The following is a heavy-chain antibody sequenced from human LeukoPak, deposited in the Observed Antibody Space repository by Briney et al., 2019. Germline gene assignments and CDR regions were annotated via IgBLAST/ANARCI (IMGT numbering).Heavy chain of an antibody. CDR3: RQLETTSWFDY. J-gene: IGHJ4*02. CDR2: ISPNSGGT. V-gene: IGHV1-2*06. Sequence: ASVKVSCKASGYTFSDYYLHWVRLAPGQGLEWMGRISPNSGGTDYAQKFQGKVTMTRDASISTVYMDLNRLRSDDTAIYCARQLETTSWFDYWGQGTLVIVSS. D-gene: IGHD2-2*01. CDR1: GYTFSDYY.